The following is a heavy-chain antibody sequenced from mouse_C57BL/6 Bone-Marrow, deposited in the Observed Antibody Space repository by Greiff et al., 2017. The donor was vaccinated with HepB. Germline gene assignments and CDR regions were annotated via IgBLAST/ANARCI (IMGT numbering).Heavy chain of an antibody. CDR2: IDPSDSYT. D-gene: IGHD1-1*02. V-gene: IGHV1-69*01. J-gene: IGHJ4*01. CDR3: ATSLMVYYAMDY. Sequence: VQLQQPGAELVMPGASVKLSCKASGYTFTSYWMHWVKQRPGQGLEWIGEIDPSDSYTNYNQKFKGKSTLTVDKSSSTAYMQLSSLTSEDSAVYYCATSLMVYYAMDYWGQGTSVTVSS. CDR1: GYTFTSYW.